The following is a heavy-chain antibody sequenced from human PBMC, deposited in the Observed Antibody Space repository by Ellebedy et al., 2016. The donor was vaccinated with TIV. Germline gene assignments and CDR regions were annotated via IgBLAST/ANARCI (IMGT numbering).Heavy chain of an antibody. CDR2: TYYSGSP. Sequence: MPSETLSLTCTVSGGSISRYYWSWIRQPPAQGLDWIGYTYYSGSPNYNPSLKSRVTISVDTSKNQFSLKLNSVTAADTAVYYCARVFADGSGSYYLDYWGQGILVTVSS. D-gene: IGHD3-10*01. V-gene: IGHV4-59*01. J-gene: IGHJ4*02. CDR1: GGSISRYY. CDR3: ARVFADGSGSYYLDY.